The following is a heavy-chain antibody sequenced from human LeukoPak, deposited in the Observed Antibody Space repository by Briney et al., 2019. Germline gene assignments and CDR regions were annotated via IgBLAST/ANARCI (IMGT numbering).Heavy chain of an antibody. CDR2: IYSGGST. CDR1: RFIFSNYG. CDR3: ARAYYDILTGYYHFDY. D-gene: IGHD3-9*01. Sequence: GGSLRLSCAASRFIFSNYGMLWVRQAPGKGLEWVSVIYSGGSTYYADSVKGRFTISRDNSKNTLYLQMNSLRAEDTAVYYCARAYYDILTGYYHFDYWGQGTLVTVSS. J-gene: IGHJ4*02. V-gene: IGHV3-53*01.